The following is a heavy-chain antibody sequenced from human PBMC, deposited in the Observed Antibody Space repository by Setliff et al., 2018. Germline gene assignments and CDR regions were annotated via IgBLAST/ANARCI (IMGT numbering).Heavy chain of an antibody. V-gene: IGHV3-30*02. CDR1: GFTFGDFA. J-gene: IGHJ4*02. CDR2: IRYDGSNK. CDR3: AKEGGKTYYYDSSGVDFDY. Sequence: GGSLRLSCAASGFTFGDFAMHWVRQAPGKGLEWVAFIRYDGSNKYYADSVKGRFTISRDNSKNTLYLQMNSLRAEDTAVYYCAKEGGKTYYYDSSGVDFDYWGQGTLVTVSS. D-gene: IGHD3-22*01.